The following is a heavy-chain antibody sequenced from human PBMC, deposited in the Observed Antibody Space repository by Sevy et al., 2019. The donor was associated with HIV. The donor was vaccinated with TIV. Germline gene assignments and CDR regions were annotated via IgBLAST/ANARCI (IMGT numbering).Heavy chain of an antibody. D-gene: IGHD5-12*01. Sequence: HGGSLRLSCAASGFTFSSYSMNWVRQAPGKGLEWVSSISSSSSYIYYADSVKGRFTISRDNAKNSLYLQMNSLRAEDTAVYYCASRVEMATIVFPPAIDYWGQGTLVTVSS. CDR3: ASRVEMATIVFPPAIDY. J-gene: IGHJ4*02. CDR1: GFTFSSYS. CDR2: ISSSSSYI. V-gene: IGHV3-21*01.